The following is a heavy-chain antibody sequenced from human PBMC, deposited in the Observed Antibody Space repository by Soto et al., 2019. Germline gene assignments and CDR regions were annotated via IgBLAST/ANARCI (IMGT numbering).Heavy chain of an antibody. Sequence: QVQLQESGPGLVKPSETLSLTCTVSGGSISSYYWSWIRQPPGQGLEWIGYIYYSGSTNYNPSLKSRVTISVDTSKNQFSLKLSSVTAADTAVYYCARRYSSAFDIWGQGTMVTVSS. CDR1: GGSISSYY. CDR2: IYYSGST. J-gene: IGHJ3*02. CDR3: ARRYSSAFDI. D-gene: IGHD6-13*01. V-gene: IGHV4-59*08.